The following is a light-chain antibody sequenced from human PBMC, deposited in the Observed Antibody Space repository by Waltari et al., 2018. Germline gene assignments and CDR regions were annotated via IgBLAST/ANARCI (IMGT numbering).Light chain of an antibody. CDR1: HNVRNK. CDR2: GAS. V-gene: IGKV3-15*01. CDR3: QQYHEWPPLA. J-gene: IGKJ5*01. Sequence: EIVVTQSPATLSVSPWERATLFCRASHNVRNKLAWYQQKLGQAPRLLIYGASIRTTDFPTRFSGSGSETEFALTITNVQPEDFAIYYCQQYHEWPPLAFGQGTRLEI.